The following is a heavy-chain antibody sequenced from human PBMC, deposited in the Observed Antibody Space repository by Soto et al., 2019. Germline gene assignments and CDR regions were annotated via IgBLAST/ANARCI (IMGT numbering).Heavy chain of an antibody. J-gene: IGHJ4*02. V-gene: IGHV4-4*02. CDR2: IYHSGST. Sequence: SETLSLTCAVSGGSISISNWCSCVRQPPGKGLEWIGEIYHSGSTNYNPSLKSRVTISVDKSKNQFSLKLSSVTAADTAVYYCARGLRWLGFDYWGQGTLVTVSS. CDR1: GGSISISNW. D-gene: IGHD4-17*01. CDR3: ARGLRWLGFDY.